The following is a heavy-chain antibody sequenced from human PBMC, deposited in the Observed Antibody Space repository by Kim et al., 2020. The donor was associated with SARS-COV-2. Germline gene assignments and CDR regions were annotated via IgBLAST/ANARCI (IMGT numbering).Heavy chain of an antibody. CDR2: NT. CDR3: ARDTATAMDV. D-gene: IGHD5-18*01. J-gene: IGHJ6*02. V-gene: IGHV3-72*01. Sequence: NTSYAPSVKGSIIVSREDSKNSLYLQMNSLRTEDTAVYYCARDTATAMDVWGQGTTVTVSS.